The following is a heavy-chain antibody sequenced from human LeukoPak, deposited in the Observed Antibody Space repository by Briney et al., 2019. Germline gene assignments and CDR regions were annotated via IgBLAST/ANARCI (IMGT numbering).Heavy chain of an antibody. Sequence: ASVKVSCKASGGTFSSYAISWVRQAPGQGLEWMGRIIPILGIANYAQKFQGRVTITADKSTSTAYMELSSLRSEDTAVYYCARGYEYYYGSGTPWGQGTLVTVSS. D-gene: IGHD3-10*01. CDR3: ARGYEYYYGSGTP. CDR2: IIPILGIA. V-gene: IGHV1-69*04. CDR1: GGTFSSYA. J-gene: IGHJ5*02.